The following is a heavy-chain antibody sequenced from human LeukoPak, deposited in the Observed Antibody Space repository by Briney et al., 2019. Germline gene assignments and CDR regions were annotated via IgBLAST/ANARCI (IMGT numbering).Heavy chain of an antibody. Sequence: GGSLRLSCAASGFTFSSHAMHWVRQAPGKGLEWVAVIWYDGSNENYGDSVKGRFTISRDNSKNTLYLQMSSLRAEDTAVYYCARPYCSRTDCYADAFDVWGQGTMVTVSS. D-gene: IGHD2-2*01. CDR2: IWYDGSNE. CDR3: ARPYCSRTDCYADAFDV. CDR1: GFTFSSHA. V-gene: IGHV3-33*01. J-gene: IGHJ3*01.